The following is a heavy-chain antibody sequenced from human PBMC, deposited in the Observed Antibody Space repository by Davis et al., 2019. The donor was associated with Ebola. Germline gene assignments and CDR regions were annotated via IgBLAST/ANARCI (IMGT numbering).Heavy chain of an antibody. CDR1: GFPFSIYT. V-gene: IGHV3-21*01. J-gene: IGHJ4*02. CDR3: TRDKGQWLLTGFDS. Sequence: PGGSLRLSCSASGFPFSIYTMNWVRQAPGKGLEWVSSISTNPSYIYYADSVKGRFTISRDDAKNSLSLQMNSLRAEDTALYYCTRDKGQWLLTGFDSWGQGTLVTVSS. CDR2: ISTNPSYI. D-gene: IGHD5-12*01.